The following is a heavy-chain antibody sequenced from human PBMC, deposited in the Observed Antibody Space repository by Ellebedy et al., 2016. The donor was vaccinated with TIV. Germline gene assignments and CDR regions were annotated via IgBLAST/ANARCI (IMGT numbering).Heavy chain of an antibody. J-gene: IGHJ4*02. CDR3: ASPKAYSSWALAY. V-gene: IGHV3-33*01. CDR1: GFTFSSYG. Sequence: PGGSLRLSCAASGFTFSSYGMHWVRQAPGKGLEWVAVIWYDGSNKYYADSVKGRFTISRDNSKNTLYLQMNSLRAEDTAVYYCASPKAYSSWALAYWGQGTLVTVSS. CDR2: IWYDGSNK. D-gene: IGHD6-13*01.